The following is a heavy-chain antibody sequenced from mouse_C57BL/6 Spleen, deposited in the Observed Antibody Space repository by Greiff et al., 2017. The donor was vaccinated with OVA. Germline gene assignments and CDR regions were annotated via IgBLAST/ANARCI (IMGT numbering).Heavy chain of an antibody. Sequence: EVKVVESGEGLVKPGGSLKLSCAASGFTFSSYAMSWVRQTPEKRLEWVAYISSGGDYIYYADTVKGRFTISRDNARNTLYLQMSSLKSEDTAMYYCTRENYGRPFAYWGQGTLVTVSA. J-gene: IGHJ3*01. D-gene: IGHD1-1*01. CDR2: ISSGGDYI. CDR1: GFTFSSYA. CDR3: TRENYGRPFAY. V-gene: IGHV5-9-1*02.